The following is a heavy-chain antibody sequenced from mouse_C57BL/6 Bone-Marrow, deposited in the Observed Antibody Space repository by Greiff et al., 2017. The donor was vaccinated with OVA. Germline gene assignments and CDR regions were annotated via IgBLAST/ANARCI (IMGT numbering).Heavy chain of an antibody. Sequence: QVQLKESGAELARPGASVKLSCKASGYTFTSSGISWVKQRTGQGLEWIGEIYPRSGNTYYNEKFKGKATLTADKSSSTAYMELRSLTSEDSAVYFCARESLTGWFAYWGQGTLVTVSA. V-gene: IGHV1-81*01. CDR1: GYTFTSSG. J-gene: IGHJ3*01. CDR2: IYPRSGNT. D-gene: IGHD4-1*01. CDR3: ARESLTGWFAY.